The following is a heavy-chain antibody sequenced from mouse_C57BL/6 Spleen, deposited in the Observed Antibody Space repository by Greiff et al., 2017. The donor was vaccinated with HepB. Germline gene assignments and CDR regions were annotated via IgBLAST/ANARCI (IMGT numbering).Heavy chain of an antibody. Sequence: VQLQQSGPELVKPGASVKISCKASGYSFTGYYMNWVKQSPEKSLEWIGEINPSTGGTTYNQKFKAKATLTVDKSSSTAYMQLKSLTSEDAAVYYYATAGYYGSSLYYAMDYWGQGTSVTVSS. CDR1: GYSFTGYY. D-gene: IGHD1-1*01. J-gene: IGHJ4*01. V-gene: IGHV1-42*01. CDR2: INPSTGGT. CDR3: ATAGYYGSSLYYAMDY.